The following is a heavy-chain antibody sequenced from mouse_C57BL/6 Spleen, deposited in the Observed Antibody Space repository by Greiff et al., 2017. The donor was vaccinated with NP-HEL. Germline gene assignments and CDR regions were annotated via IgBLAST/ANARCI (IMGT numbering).Heavy chain of an antibody. J-gene: IGHJ3*01. Sequence: QVQLQQSGAELVKPGASVKLSCKASGYTFTEYTIHWVKQRSGQGLEWIGWFYPGSGSIKYNEKFKDKATLTADKSSSTVYMELSRLTSEDSAVYFCARHEGDYYGSSYAPCAYWGQGTLVTVSA. V-gene: IGHV1-62-2*01. CDR2: FYPGSGSI. D-gene: IGHD1-1*01. CDR1: GYTFTEYT. CDR3: ARHEGDYYGSSYAPCAY.